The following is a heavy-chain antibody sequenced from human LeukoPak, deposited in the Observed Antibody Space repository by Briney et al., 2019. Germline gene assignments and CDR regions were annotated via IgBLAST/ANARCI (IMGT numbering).Heavy chain of an antibody. D-gene: IGHD6-13*01. CDR3: AREKRAAAGNFDY. CDR1: GYTFSGYY. CDR2: INPNSGGT. Sequence: ASVKVSCKASGYTFSGYYMHWVRQAPGQGLEWMGWINPNSGGTNYAQKFQGRVTMTRDTSISTAYRELSRLRSDDTAVYYCAREKRAAAGNFDYWGQGTLVTVSS. J-gene: IGHJ4*02. V-gene: IGHV1-2*02.